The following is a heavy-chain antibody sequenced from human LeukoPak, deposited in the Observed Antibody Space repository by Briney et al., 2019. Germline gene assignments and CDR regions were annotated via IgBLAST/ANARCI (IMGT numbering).Heavy chain of an antibody. CDR2: IYPGDSDT. Sequence: KNGESLKISCKGSGYSFTSYWIGWVRQMPGKGLEWMGTIYPGDSDTRYSPSFQGQVTISADKSISTAYLQWSSLKASDTAMYYCARHPGGAVAGTYYYYYMDVWGKGTTVTVSS. J-gene: IGHJ6*03. D-gene: IGHD6-19*01. CDR3: ARHPGGAVAGTYYYYYMDV. V-gene: IGHV5-51*01. CDR1: GYSFTSYW.